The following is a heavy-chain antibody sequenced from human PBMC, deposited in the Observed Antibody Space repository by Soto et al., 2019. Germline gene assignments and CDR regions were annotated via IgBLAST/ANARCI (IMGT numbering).Heavy chain of an antibody. CDR2: YVPEDGKT. J-gene: IGHJ4*02. Sequence: QVQLEQSGAEVKKPGASVRVSCKISGSTLSEFSMPWVRQAPGKGLEWMGGYVPEDGKTIYAPKFQDRVIMTEDTSTDTAYMERSSLRSEDTAVYFCATGAGWGFIYSLQYWGQGTPVTGSS. V-gene: IGHV1-24*01. CDR3: ATGAGWGFIYSLQY. D-gene: IGHD1-26*01. CDR1: GSTLSEFS.